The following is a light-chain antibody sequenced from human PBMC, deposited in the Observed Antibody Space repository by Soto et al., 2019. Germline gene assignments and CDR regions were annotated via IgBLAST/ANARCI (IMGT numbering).Light chain of an antibody. CDR2: GAS. Sequence: EIVLTQSPGTLSLSPGERATLSCRASQNVRSNFLAWYQQKPGQAPRLFNYGASSRVTGIPDRFSGSGSGTDFALTISRLEPDDFAVYYCHQYGSSPLTFGGGTKVEIK. CDR1: QNVRSNF. CDR3: HQYGSSPLT. J-gene: IGKJ4*01. V-gene: IGKV3-20*01.